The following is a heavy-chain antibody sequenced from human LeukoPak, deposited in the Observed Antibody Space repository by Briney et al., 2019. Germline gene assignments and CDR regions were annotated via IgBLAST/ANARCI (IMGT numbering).Heavy chain of an antibody. V-gene: IGHV4-38-2*02. D-gene: IGHD3-22*01. CDR2: IYHSGST. J-gene: IGHJ4*02. Sequence: PSETLSLTCTVSGYSISSGYYWGWIRQPPGKGLEWIGSIYHSGSTYYNPSLKSRVTISVDTSKNQFSLKLSSVTAADTAVYYCASTLYYYDSSGYTFHPPRPNYFDYWGQGTLVTVSS. CDR3: ASTLYYYDSSGYTFHPPRPNYFDY. CDR1: GYSISSGYY.